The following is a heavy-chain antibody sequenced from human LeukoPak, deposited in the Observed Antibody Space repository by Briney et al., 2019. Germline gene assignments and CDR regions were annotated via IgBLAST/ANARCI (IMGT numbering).Heavy chain of an antibody. J-gene: IGHJ3*02. CDR2: IWYDGSNK. CDR3: AREERTVDAFDI. D-gene: IGHD4-17*01. CDR1: GFTFSSYG. V-gene: IGHV3-33*01. Sequence: GRSLRLSCAASGFTFSSYGMHWVRQAPGKGLGWVAVIWYDGSNKYYADSVKGRFTISRDNSKNTLYLQMNSLRAEDTAVYYCAREERTVDAFDIWGQGTMVTVSS.